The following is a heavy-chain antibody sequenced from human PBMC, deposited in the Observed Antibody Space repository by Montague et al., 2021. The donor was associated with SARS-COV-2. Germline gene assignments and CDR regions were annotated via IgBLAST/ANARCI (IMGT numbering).Heavy chain of an antibody. V-gene: IGHV4-34*01. J-gene: IGHJ6*02. CDR1: GGSFSDYN. Sequence: SETLSLTCAVFGGSFSDYNWNWIRQTPGKGLEWIGEINHSGDTDYHPSLRSRVTISVDSSKNQFSLKLTSVTAADTAVYYCASIPEGSYYYYGMDVWGQGTMVTVSS. CDR2: INHSGDT. CDR3: ASIPEGSYYYYGMDV. D-gene: IGHD3-10*01.